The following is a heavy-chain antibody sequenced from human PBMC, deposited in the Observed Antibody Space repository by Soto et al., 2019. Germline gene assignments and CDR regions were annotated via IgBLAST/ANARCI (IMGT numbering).Heavy chain of an antibody. V-gene: IGHV3-74*01. Sequence: EVQLVESGGGLVQPGGSLRLSCAASGFTFSTYWIHWVRQAPGKGLVWVSRINSDGRSTNYADSVKGRFTISRDNAKNTLFLQMNSLRAEDTAVYYCARDRWGGGRDMDVWGQGTTVTVSS. CDR2: INSDGRST. D-gene: IGHD3-10*01. CDR3: ARDRWGGGRDMDV. CDR1: GFTFSTYW. J-gene: IGHJ6*02.